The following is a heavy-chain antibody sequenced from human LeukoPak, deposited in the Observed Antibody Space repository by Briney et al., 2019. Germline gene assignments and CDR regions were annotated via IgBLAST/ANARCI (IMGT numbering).Heavy chain of an antibody. J-gene: IGHJ4*02. D-gene: IGHD6-19*01. CDR3: ARIAVALFDY. CDR1: GFTFSSYS. V-gene: IGHV3-21*01. Sequence: GGSLRLSCAASGFTFSSYSMTWVRQAPGKGLEWVSSISSSSSYIYYADAVKGGFTISRDNAKNSLYMQMNSLRAEDTDVYYCARIAVALFDYWGQGTLVTVSS. CDR2: ISSSSSYI.